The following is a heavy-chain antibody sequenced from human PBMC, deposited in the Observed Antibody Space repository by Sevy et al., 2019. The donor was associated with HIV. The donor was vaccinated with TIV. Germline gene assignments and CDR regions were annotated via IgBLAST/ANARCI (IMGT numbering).Heavy chain of an antibody. CDR3: ASHYCTSGSCHFDY. Sequence: GGSLRLSCAVSGFSISSNYMSWVRQAPGKGLEWVSVIYSAGSTSYTDSVKGRFIFSKDNSKNTLSLEMSNLRAEDTAVYYCASHYCTSGSCHFDYWGQGTLVTVSS. CDR1: GFSISSNY. J-gene: IGHJ4*02. CDR2: IYSAGST. V-gene: IGHV3-53*01. D-gene: IGHD2-8*01.